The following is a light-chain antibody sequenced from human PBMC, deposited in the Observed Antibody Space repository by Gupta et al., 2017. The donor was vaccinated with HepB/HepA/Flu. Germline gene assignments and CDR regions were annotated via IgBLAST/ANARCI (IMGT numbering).Light chain of an antibody. J-gene: IGKJ5*01. CDR3: TPQIT. V-gene: IGKV4-1*01. CDR1: QSILYSSNNLNY. CDR2: WAS. Sequence: DIVMTQSPDSLAVSLGERATINCKSTQSILYSSNNLNYLAWYQQKPGQPAKLLIYWASTRDSGVNDRFSGSGSGTDFTLTISSMQAEDVEGDDNTPQITFGQGTRLEIK.